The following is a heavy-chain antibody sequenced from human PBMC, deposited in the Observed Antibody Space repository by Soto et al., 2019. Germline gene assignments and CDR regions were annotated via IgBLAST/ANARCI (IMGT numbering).Heavy chain of an antibody. Sequence: EVQLVESGGDLVQPGGSLRLSCAFSGFNFNNYWMTWVRQAPGKGLEWVANINPDGSEKYSVDSVKGRFTISRDHARNSLYLQMNSLRAEDTAIYYCASGTFSHGYWGQGTLVTVSS. J-gene: IGHJ4*02. CDR3: ASGTFSHGY. D-gene: IGHD1-1*01. CDR1: GFNFNNYW. CDR2: INPDGSEK. V-gene: IGHV3-7*02.